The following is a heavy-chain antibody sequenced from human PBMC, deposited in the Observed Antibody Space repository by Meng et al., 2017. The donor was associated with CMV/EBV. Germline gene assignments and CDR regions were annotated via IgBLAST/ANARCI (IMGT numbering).Heavy chain of an antibody. J-gene: IGHJ6*02. CDR2: ISYDGSNK. Sequence: LSLTCAASGFTFSSYAMHWVRQAPGKGLEWVAVISYDGSNKYYADSVKGRFTISRDNSKNTLYLQMNSLRAEDTAVYYCASAAYYDFCSGYYLGRHINYGMDVWGQGTTVTVSS. CDR1: GFTFSSYA. CDR3: ASAAYYDFCSGYYLGRHINYGMDV. V-gene: IGHV3-30-3*01. D-gene: IGHD3-3*01.